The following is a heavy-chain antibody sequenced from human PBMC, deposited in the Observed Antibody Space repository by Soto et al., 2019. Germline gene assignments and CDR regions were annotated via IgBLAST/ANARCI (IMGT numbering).Heavy chain of an antibody. CDR1: GFSFSSYG. CDR3: AKDLNGYSAYHTFDY. CDR2: ISYDGSEE. Sequence: PGGSLRLSCAASGFSFSSYGMHWVRQAPGKGLEWVAVISYDGSEEYYADSVKGRFTIPRDNSKKTQYLQMSSLRVEDTAVYYCAKDLNGYSAYHTFDYWGQGTVVTVSS. V-gene: IGHV3-30*18. D-gene: IGHD5-12*01. J-gene: IGHJ4*02.